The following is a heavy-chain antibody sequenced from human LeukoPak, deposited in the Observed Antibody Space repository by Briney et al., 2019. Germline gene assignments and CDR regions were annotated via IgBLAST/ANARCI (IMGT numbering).Heavy chain of an antibody. D-gene: IGHD1-26*01. CDR1: GFTFSSFA. Sequence: PGGSLRLSCTASGFTFSSFAMTWVRQAPGKGLEWVSTIRASGANTYYADSVKGRFTISRDNSKSTLYLQMNSLRAEDTAVYYCARDLSGSPSWFDPWGQGTLVTVSS. CDR3: ARDLSGSPSWFDP. J-gene: IGHJ5*02. CDR2: IRASGANT. V-gene: IGHV3-23*01.